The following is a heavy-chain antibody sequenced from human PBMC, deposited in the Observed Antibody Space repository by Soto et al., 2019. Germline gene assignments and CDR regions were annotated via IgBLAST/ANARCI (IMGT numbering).Heavy chain of an antibody. D-gene: IGHD1-26*01. CDR1: GYTLTELS. Sequence: ASAKVSCKVSGYTLTELSMNWVRQAPGKGLEWMGGFDPEDGETIYAQKFQGRVTMTEDTSTDTAYMELSSLRSEDTAVYYCATEFFRSGSYLFDYWGQGTLVTVSS. CDR2: FDPEDGET. CDR3: ATEFFRSGSYLFDY. J-gene: IGHJ4*02. V-gene: IGHV1-24*01.